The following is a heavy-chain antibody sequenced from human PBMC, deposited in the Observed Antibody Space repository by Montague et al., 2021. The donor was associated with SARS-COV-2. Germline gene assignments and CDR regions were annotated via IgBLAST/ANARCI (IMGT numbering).Heavy chain of an antibody. Sequence: SLRLSCAASGFTFDTFAMNWVRQAPGKGLEWVAVSCSGGCDTYYAESVKGRFIISRDNSRKTLYLQMKSLRAEDTAVYYCAKADEYFDSGIDHWGQGTLVTVSS. CDR2: SCSGGCDT. D-gene: IGHD3-9*01. CDR1: GFTFDTFA. J-gene: IGHJ4*02. V-gene: IGHV3-23*03. CDR3: AKADEYFDSGIDH.